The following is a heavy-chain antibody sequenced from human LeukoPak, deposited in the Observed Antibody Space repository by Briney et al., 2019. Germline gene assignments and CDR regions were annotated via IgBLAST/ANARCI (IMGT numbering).Heavy chain of an antibody. J-gene: IGHJ5*02. Sequence: ASVKVSCKASGYTFTSYGISWVRQAPGQGLEWMGWISAYNGNTNYAQKLQGRVTMTTDTSTSTAYMELRSLRSDDTAVYYCAKDRASVVPAAKWGWGNWFDPWGQGTLVTVSS. CDR2: ISAYNGNT. V-gene: IGHV1-18*04. CDR1: GYTFTSYG. CDR3: AKDRASVVPAAKWGWGNWFDP. D-gene: IGHD2-2*01.